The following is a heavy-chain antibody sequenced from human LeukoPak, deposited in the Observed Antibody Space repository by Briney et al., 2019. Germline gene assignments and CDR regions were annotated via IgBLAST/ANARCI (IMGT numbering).Heavy chain of an antibody. V-gene: IGHV3-30*18. CDR1: GFTFSSYG. Sequence: GGSLRLSCAASGFTFSSYGMHWVRQAPGKGLEWVAVISYDGSNKYYADSVKGRFTISRDNSKNTLYLQMNSLRAEDTAVYYCAKVSGYSYGPLYWGQGTLVTVSS. CDR2: ISYDGSNK. J-gene: IGHJ4*02. CDR3: AKVSGYSYGPLY. D-gene: IGHD5-18*01.